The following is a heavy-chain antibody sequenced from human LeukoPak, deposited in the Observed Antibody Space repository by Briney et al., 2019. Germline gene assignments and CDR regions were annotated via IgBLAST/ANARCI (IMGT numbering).Heavy chain of an antibody. CDR1: GYTFTGYY. J-gene: IGHJ4*02. CDR3: ARGRDGYNDFGYFDY. CDR2: INPNSGGT. D-gene: IGHD5-24*01. V-gene: IGHV1-2*02. Sequence: ASVKVSCKASGYTFTGYYMHWVRQAPGQGLEWMGWINPNSGGTNYARKFQGRVTMTRDTSISTAYMELSRLRSDDTAVYYCARGRDGYNDFGYFDYWGQGTLVTVSS.